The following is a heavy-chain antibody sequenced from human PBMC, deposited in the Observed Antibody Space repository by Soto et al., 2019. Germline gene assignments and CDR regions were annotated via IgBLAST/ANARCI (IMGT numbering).Heavy chain of an antibody. CDR2: SNSIGST. V-gene: IGHV4-59*08. Sequence: QVQLQESGPGLVKPSETLSLTCTVSGGSITAYYWSWIRQPPGKGLEWIAYSNSIGSTNYNPSLKSRVTISVDTSNNQFSLKLSPATAADTAIYYCAIHSVTAAGSFDYWGQGTLVTVSS. CDR1: GGSITAYY. J-gene: IGHJ4*02. D-gene: IGHD6-13*01. CDR3: AIHSVTAAGSFDY.